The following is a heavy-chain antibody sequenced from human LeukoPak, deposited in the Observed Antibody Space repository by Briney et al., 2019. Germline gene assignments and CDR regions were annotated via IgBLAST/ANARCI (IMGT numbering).Heavy chain of an antibody. CDR1: GDSISTYY. V-gene: IGHV4-59*08. Sequence: PSETLSLTCSVSGDSISTYYWSWIRQPPGKALEWIGYVYYSGSTDYNPSLKSRVTISVDTSKNQFSLKLSSVTAADTAVYYCARHGVYSSSWYTLKEENWFDPWGQGTLVTVSS. J-gene: IGHJ5*02. CDR3: ARHGVYSSSWYTLKEENWFDP. CDR2: VYYSGST. D-gene: IGHD6-13*01.